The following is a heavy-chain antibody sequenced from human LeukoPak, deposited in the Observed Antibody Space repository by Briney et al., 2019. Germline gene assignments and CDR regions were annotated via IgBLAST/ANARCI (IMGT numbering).Heavy chain of an antibody. CDR2: THTSGST. D-gene: IGHD3-10*01. CDR1: GGSISSYY. J-gene: IGHJ4*02. CDR3: ARDTYYYGSGTYYFNY. Sequence: SETLSLTCAVYGGSISSYYWTWIRQPAGKGLEWIGRTHTSGSTNYNPSLKSRVTMSVDTSKNQFSLKLTSVTAADTAVYYCARDTYYYGSGTYYFNYWGQGTLVTVSS. V-gene: IGHV4-4*07.